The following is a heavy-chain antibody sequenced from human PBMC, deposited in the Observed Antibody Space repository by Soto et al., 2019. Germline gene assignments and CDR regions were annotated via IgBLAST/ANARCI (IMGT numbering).Heavy chain of an antibody. CDR1: GGSISRGGYY. D-gene: IGHD3-22*01. CDR2: IYNSGST. CDR3: ARGSIYDSSGYYTPVLRVVSVDYYGRDV. J-gene: IGHJ6*02. Sequence: PSETLSLTCTVSGGSISRGGYYWSWIRQHPGKGLEWIGYIYNSGSTYYNPSLKSRVTISVDTSKNQCSLKLSSVTAADTAVYYCARGSIYDSSGYYTPVLRVVSVDYYGRDVWCQGTTVTVSS. V-gene: IGHV4-31*03.